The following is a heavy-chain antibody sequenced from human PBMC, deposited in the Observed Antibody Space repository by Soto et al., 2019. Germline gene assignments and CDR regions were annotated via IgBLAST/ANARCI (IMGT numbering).Heavy chain of an antibody. D-gene: IGHD6-25*01. Sequence: PAETLSPTCTVSGGSISSYFWSWIRQPPGRGLEWIGHIHYSGSTNYNPSLKSRVTISVDTSKNQVSLKLSSVTAADTAMYFCARQVSSAWPPYYYDMDVWGQGTTVTVSS. CDR1: GGSISSYF. J-gene: IGHJ6*02. CDR2: IHYSGST. CDR3: ARQVSSAWPPYYYDMDV. V-gene: IGHV4-59*08.